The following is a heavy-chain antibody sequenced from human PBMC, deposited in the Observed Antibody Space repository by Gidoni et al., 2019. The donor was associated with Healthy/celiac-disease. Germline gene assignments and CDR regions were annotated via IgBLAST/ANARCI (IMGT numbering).Heavy chain of an antibody. CDR1: GGSFCGYY. V-gene: IGHV4-34*01. CDR2: INHSGST. D-gene: IGHD3-22*01. J-gene: IGHJ1*01. CDR3: ARRGTGRRYYDSRPRAEYFHH. Sequence: QVQLQQWGAGLLKPSETLSLTCAVYGGSFCGYYWSWIRQPPGKGLEWFGEINHSGSTNYTPSLKSRVTISVDTSKNQFSLKLSSVTAADTAVYYCARRGTGRRYYDSRPRAEYFHHWGQGTLVTVSS.